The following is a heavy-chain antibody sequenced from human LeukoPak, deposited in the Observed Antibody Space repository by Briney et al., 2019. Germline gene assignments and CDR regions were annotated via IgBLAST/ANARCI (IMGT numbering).Heavy chain of an antibody. CDR1: GFTFSSYS. J-gene: IGHJ4*02. CDR3: AKGRSLVGATRAIDY. CDR2: ISSSSSTI. Sequence: GGSLRLSCAASGFTFSSYSMNWVRQAPGKGLEWVSYISSSSSTIYYADSVKGRFTISRDNAKNTLYLQMNSLRAEDTAVYYCAKGRSLVGATRAIDYWGQGTLVTVSS. D-gene: IGHD1-26*01. V-gene: IGHV3-48*01.